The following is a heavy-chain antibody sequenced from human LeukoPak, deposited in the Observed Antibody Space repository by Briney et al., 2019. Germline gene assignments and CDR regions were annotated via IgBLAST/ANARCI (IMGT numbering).Heavy chain of an antibody. CDR1: GFTFSIYT. CDR3: AKDFGRNLGGPGS. D-gene: IGHD3-10*01. CDR2: ISGDGVFA. J-gene: IGHJ5*02. Sequence: PGGSLRLSCVASGFTFSIYTMAWVRQVPGGGLEWVSGISGDGVFAYYADSVKCRFAISRDNSRSTVYLHMSSLRAEDTAVYYCAKDFGRNLGGPGSWGRGTLVTVSS. V-gene: IGHV3-23*01.